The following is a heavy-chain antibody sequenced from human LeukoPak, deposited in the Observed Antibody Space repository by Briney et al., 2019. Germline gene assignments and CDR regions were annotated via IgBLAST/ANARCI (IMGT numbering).Heavy chain of an antibody. Sequence: GGSLRLSCAASGFTFSSYWMSWVRQAPGKGLEWVANIKQDGSEKYYVDSVKGRFTISRDNAKNSLYLQMNSLRAEDTAVYYCAREYYYYVWGSYRYLQLFDYWGQGTLVTVSS. CDR2: IKQDGSEK. J-gene: IGHJ4*02. CDR3: AREYYYYVWGSYRYLQLFDY. CDR1: GFTFSSYW. D-gene: IGHD3-16*02. V-gene: IGHV3-7*01.